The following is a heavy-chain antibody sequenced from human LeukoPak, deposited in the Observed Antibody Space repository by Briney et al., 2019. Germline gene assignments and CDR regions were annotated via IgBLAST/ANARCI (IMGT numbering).Heavy chain of an antibody. CDR1: GYSISSGYY. CDR2: IYHSGST. D-gene: IGHD4-23*01. J-gene: IGHJ3*02. CDR3: VEALDYGGNSGAFDI. V-gene: IGHV4-38-2*01. Sequence: PSETLSLTCAVSGYSISSGYYWGWIRQPPGKGLEWIGSIYHSGSTYYNPSLKSRVTISVDTSKNQFSLKLSSVTAADTAVYYCVEALDYGGNSGAFDIWGQGTMVTVSS.